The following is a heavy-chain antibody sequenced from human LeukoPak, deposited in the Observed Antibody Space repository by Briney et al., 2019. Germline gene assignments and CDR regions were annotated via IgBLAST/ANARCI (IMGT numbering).Heavy chain of an antibody. J-gene: IGHJ4*02. Sequence: SETLSLTCTVSGGSISSYYWSWIRQPPGKGLEWIGYIYYSGSTNYNPSLKSRVTLSVDTSKNQFSLKLSSVTAADTAVYYCARGCLGDYYGSGSYCFDYWGQGTLVTVSS. D-gene: IGHD3-10*01. V-gene: IGHV4-59*01. CDR3: ARGCLGDYYGSGSYCFDY. CDR2: IYYSGST. CDR1: GGSISSYY.